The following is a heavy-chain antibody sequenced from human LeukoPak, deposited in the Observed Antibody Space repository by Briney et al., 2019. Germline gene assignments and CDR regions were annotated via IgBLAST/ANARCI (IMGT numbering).Heavy chain of an antibody. CDR2: IGTAGDT. Sequence: RASLRLSCAAFGFTFSSYDMDSGRQAAGKGLEWVSAIGTAGDTNYPGSVNGRFTISIENAKNSLNLQMNSLRAGDTAVYYCARSGYYGSGSSFDYWGQGTLVTVSS. CDR1: GFTFSSYD. J-gene: IGHJ4*02. V-gene: IGHV3-13*01. CDR3: ARSGYYGSGSSFDY. D-gene: IGHD3-10*01.